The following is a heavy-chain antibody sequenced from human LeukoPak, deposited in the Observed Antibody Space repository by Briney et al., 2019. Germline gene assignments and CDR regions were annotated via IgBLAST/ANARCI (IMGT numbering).Heavy chain of an antibody. V-gene: IGHV4-59*01. CDR2: IYYSGST. J-gene: IGHJ4*02. CDR1: GGSISSYY. CDR3: AREGYSSGWYGSLGY. D-gene: IGHD6-19*01. Sequence: SETLSLTCTVSGGSISSYYWSWIRQPPGKGLEWIGYIYYSGSTNYNPSLKSRVTISVDTSKNQFSLKLSSVTAADTAVYYCAREGYSSGWYGSLGYWGQGTLVTVSS.